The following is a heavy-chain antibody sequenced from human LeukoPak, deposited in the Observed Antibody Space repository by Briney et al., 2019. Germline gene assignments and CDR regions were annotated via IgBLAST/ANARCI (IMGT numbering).Heavy chain of an antibody. J-gene: IGHJ3*02. CDR2: IYSGGST. CDR3: ATNRGGARDVLDI. D-gene: IGHD3-10*01. Sequence: SETLSLTCTVSGASMTTNWWTWVRQPPGKGLEYIGYIYSGGSTNYNPTLTSRVTMSLDTSKNQFSLKMTSVTAADTAMYYCATNRGGARDVLDIWGQGTMVTVSA. V-gene: IGHV4-59*01. CDR1: GASMTTNW.